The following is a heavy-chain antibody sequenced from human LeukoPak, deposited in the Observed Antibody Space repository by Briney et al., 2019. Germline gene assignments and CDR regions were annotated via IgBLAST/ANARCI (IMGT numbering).Heavy chain of an antibody. CDR1: GFTFSSYG. CDR2: ISYDGSNK. J-gene: IGHJ4*02. CDR3: ARVPNWNYDY. Sequence: GRFLRLSCAASGFTFSSYGMHWVRQAPGEGLEWVAVISYDGSNKYYADSVKGRFTTSRDNSKNTLYLQMNRLRAEDTAVYYCARVPNWNYDYWGQGTLVTVSS. V-gene: IGHV3-30*03. D-gene: IGHD1-7*01.